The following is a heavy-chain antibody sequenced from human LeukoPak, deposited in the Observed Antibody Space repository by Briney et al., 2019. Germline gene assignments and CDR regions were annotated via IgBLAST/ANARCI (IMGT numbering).Heavy chain of an antibody. CDR2: INSVGSST. J-gene: IGHJ1*01. Sequence: PGGSLRLSCAASGFTFSNYWMHWVRQVPGKGLVWVSRINSVGSSTSYAESVEGRFTISRDNAKNTLYLQMNSLRAEDTAVYYCAKVPDDGVGATTTYFQHWGQGTLVTVSS. CDR3: AKVPDDGVGATTTYFQH. CDR1: GFTFSNYW. D-gene: IGHD1-26*01. V-gene: IGHV3-74*01.